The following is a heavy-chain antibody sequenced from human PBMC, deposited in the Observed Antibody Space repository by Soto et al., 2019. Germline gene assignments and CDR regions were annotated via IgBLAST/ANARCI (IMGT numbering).Heavy chain of an antibody. V-gene: IGHV3-33*01. J-gene: IGHJ6*02. D-gene: IGHD6-19*01. CDR2: IWYDGSNK. CDR3: ARVMGIAVAGTGYYYYGMDV. Sequence: GGSLRLSCAASGFTFSSYGMHWVRQAPGKGLEWVAVIWYDGSNKYYADSVKGRFTISRDNSKNTLYLQMNSLRAEDTAVYYCARVMGIAVAGTGYYYYGMDVWGQGTTVTVSS. CDR1: GFTFSSYG.